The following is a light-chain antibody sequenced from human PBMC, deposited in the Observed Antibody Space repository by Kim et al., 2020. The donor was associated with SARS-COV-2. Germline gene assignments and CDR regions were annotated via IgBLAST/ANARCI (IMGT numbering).Light chain of an antibody. J-gene: IGKJ2*01. V-gene: IGKV2-30*01. CDR2: KVS. CDR1: QSLVYSDVNTY. CDR3: MQGTRSPPNS. Sequence: PASISCGSSQSLVYSDVNTYLSWFQQRPGQSPRRLIYKVSNRDCGVPDRFSGSGSGTYFTLKITRGGAEDVGIYYCMQGTRSPPNSFGQGTKREI.